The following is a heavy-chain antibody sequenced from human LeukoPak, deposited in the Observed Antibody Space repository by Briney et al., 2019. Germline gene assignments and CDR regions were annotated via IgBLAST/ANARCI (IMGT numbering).Heavy chain of an antibody. D-gene: IGHD5-18*01. CDR1: GYSFNSYW. J-gene: IGHJ4*02. V-gene: IGHV5-51*01. Sequence: GQSLKISCKGSGYSFNSYWIGWVRQMPGKGLDGMGSIYPGDSDNRYSPSFQGQVTISADNSISTAYLQWSSLKASDTAMYYCARAPRIRGYSYGYLDYWGQGTLVTVSS. CDR2: IYPGDSDN. CDR3: ARAPRIRGYSYGYLDY.